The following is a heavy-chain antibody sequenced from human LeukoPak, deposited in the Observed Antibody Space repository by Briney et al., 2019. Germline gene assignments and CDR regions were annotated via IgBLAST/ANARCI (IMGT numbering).Heavy chain of an antibody. CDR2: IYHSGST. Sequence: SETLSLTCTVSGYSISSGYYWGWIRQPPGKGLEWIGSIYHSGSTYYNPSLKSRVTISVDTSKNQFSLKLSSVTAADTAVYYCARTFNYYGSGSPSWGQGTLVTVSS. J-gene: IGHJ5*02. D-gene: IGHD3-10*01. CDR1: GYSISSGYY. V-gene: IGHV4-38-2*02. CDR3: ARTFNYYGSGSPS.